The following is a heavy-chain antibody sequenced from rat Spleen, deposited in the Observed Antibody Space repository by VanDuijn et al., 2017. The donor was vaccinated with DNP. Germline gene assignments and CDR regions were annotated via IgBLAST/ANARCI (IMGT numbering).Heavy chain of an antibody. V-gene: IGHV5S10*01. CDR3: VRQELQWSHFDY. CDR2: ITYDGSRT. D-gene: IGHD1-1*01. J-gene: IGHJ2*01. Sequence: EVQLVESGGDLVQSGRSLKVSCAASGFTFSDYNMAWVRQAPKKGLEWVATITYDGSRTYCRDSVKGRFTISRDNAKSTLSLQMISLRSEDMATYYCVRQELQWSHFDYWGQGVMVTVSS. CDR1: GFTFSDYN.